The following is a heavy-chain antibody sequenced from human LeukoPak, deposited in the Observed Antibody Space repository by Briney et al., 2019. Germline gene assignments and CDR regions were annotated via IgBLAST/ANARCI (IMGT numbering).Heavy chain of an antibody. V-gene: IGHV4-61*02. CDR1: GGSISSGSYY. CDR3: AREDGDYSGHYYYYYYMDV. CDR2: IYTSGST. D-gene: IGHD4-17*01. Sequence: PSQTLSLTCTVSGGSISSGSYYWSWIRQPAGKGLEWIGRIYTSGSTNYNPSLKSRVTISVDTSKNQFSLKLSSVTAADTAVYYCAREDGDYSGHYYYYYYMDVWGKGTTVTISS. J-gene: IGHJ6*03.